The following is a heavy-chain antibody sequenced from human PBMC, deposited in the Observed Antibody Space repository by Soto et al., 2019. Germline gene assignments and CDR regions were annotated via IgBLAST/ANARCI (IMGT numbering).Heavy chain of an antibody. CDR2: ISGSGGST. D-gene: IGHD3-10*01. Sequence: GGSLRLSCASSGFTLSSYGMSWVRQAPGKGLEWVSAISGSGGSTYYADSVKGRFTISRDNSKNTLYLQMNSLRAEDTAVYYCAKGAYYHGSGSYFPFDYWGQGTLVTVSS. CDR1: GFTLSSYG. CDR3: AKGAYYHGSGSYFPFDY. V-gene: IGHV3-23*01. J-gene: IGHJ4*02.